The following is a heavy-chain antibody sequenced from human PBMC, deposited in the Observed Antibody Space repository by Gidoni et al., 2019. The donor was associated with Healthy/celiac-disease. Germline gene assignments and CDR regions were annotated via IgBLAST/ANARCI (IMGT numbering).Heavy chain of an antibody. CDR2: RSYDGSNK. Sequence: QVQLVESGGGVVQPGRSLRLYCAASGFTFSSYAMHWVRPAPGKGLGWVAVRSYDGSNKYYADSVKGRFTISRDNSKNTLYLEMNSLRAEDTAVYYCARSPGIAAGGDYWGQGTLVTVSS. D-gene: IGHD6-25*01. J-gene: IGHJ4*02. CDR3: ARSPGIAAGGDY. V-gene: IGHV3-30*14. CDR1: GFTFSSYA.